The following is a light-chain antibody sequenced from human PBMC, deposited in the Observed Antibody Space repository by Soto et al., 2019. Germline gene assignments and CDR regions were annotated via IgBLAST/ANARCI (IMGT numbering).Light chain of an antibody. CDR3: HQYGSSPLT. Sequence: EIVLTQSPGTLSLSPGETATLSCRASETVDTSSLGWYQQKPDRAPSLLIYSVSRRATGIPDRFSASGSATDFTLTITRLEPEDFAVYYCHQYGSSPLTFGGGTKVEI. CDR2: SVS. V-gene: IGKV3-20*01. J-gene: IGKJ4*01. CDR1: ETVDTSS.